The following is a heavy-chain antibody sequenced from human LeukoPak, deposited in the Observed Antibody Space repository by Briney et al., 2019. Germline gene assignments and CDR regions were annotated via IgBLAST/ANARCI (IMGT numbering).Heavy chain of an antibody. J-gene: IGHJ4*02. D-gene: IGHD5-12*01. CDR1: GFTFSSYG. CDR2: IRYDGSNK. Sequence: PGGSLRLSCAASGFTFSSYGMHWVRQAPGKGLEWVAFIRYDGSNKYYADSVKGRFTISRDNSKNTLYLQMNSLRADDTAVYYCANRYSGYGVFDYWGQGTLVTVSS. CDR3: ANRYSGYGVFDY. V-gene: IGHV3-30*02.